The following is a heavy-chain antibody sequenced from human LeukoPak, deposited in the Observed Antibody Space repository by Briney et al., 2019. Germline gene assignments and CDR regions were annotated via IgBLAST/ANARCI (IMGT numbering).Heavy chain of an antibody. Sequence: SETLSLTCTVSGGSISSYYWSWIRQPPGKGLEWIGYIYYSGSTNYNPSLKSRVTISVDTSKNQFSLKLSSVTAADTAVFYCARGPRGGYDYYMDVWGKGTTVTISS. V-gene: IGHV4-59*01. D-gene: IGHD2-15*01. J-gene: IGHJ6*03. CDR1: GGSISSYY. CDR3: ARGPRGGYDYYMDV. CDR2: IYYSGST.